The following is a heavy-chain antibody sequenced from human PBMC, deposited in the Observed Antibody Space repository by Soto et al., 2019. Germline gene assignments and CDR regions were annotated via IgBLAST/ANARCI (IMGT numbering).Heavy chain of an antibody. CDR2: IYYSGST. J-gene: IGHJ6*01. CDR3: AINRLGRIEWDMDV. D-gene: IGHD1-26*01. V-gene: IGHV4-28*01. Sequence: SETLSLTCAVSGYSISSSNWWGWIRQPPGKGLEWIGYIYYSGSTYYNPSLKSRVTMSVDTSKNQFFLKLSSVTAVDTAVYYCAINRLGRIEWDMDVWGQRTTVTVCS. CDR1: GYSISSSNW.